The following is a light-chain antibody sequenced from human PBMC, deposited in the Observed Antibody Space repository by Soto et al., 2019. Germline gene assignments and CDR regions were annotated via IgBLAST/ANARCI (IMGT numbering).Light chain of an antibody. Sequence: QSVLTQPPSASGTPGQRVIISCSGSSLNIGRNTVNWYQQLPGTAPKLLIYYNNRRPSGVPDRFSGSKSGTSASLAISGLHSEDEADYYCAAWDDDLNGPLFGGGTKLTVL. J-gene: IGLJ2*01. CDR2: YNN. CDR3: AAWDDDLNGPL. V-gene: IGLV1-44*01. CDR1: SLNIGRNT.